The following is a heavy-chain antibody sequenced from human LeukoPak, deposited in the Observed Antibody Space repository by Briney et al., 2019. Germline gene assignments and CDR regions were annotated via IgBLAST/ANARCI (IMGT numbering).Heavy chain of an antibody. CDR3: ARGGGRTRMFITGTKRYFDY. J-gene: IGHJ4*02. CDR1: GGSISSSSYY. Sequence: SETLSLTCTVSGGSISSSSYYWGWIRQPPGKGLEWIGSIYYSGSTYYNPSLKSRVTISVDTSKNQFSLKLSSVTAADTAVYYCARGGGRTRMFITGTKRYFDYWGQGTLVTVSS. CDR2: IYYSGST. V-gene: IGHV4-39*07. D-gene: IGHD1-20*01.